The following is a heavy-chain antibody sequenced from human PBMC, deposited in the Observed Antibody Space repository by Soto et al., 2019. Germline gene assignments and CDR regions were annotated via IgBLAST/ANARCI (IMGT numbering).Heavy chain of an antibody. CDR1: GYTFSNYG. J-gene: IGHJ5*02. V-gene: IGHV1-18*01. Sequence: ASVKVSCKTSGYTFSNYGITWVRQAPGQGLEWLGWISAYNGNTKYAQKVQGRVTMARDTSTSTAYMELSSLRSDDTAIYYCARDDRRFGEFANPLNHWGQGTLVTVSS. CDR3: ARDDRRFGEFANPLNH. D-gene: IGHD3-10*01. CDR2: ISAYNGNT.